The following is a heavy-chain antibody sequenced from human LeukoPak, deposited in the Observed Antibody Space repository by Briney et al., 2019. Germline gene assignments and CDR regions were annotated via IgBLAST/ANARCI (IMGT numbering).Heavy chain of an antibody. CDR2: IKSKTDGGTT. CDR3: TTDSPGVVGATNAFDI. CDR1: GFTFSKAW. J-gene: IGHJ3*02. Sequence: GGSLRLFCAASGFTFSKAWMSWVRQAPGKGLEWIGRIKSKTDGGTTDYAAPVKGRFTLSRDDSKNTLFLQMDSLRTEDTALYYCTTDSPGVVGATNAFDIWGQGTMLTVSS. V-gene: IGHV3-15*01. D-gene: IGHD1-26*01.